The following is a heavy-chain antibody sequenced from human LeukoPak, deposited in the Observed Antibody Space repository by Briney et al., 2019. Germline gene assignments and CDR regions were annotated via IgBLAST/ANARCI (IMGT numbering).Heavy chain of an antibody. D-gene: IGHD2-2*02. Sequence: GASLEISSEGAGSFFTNYWIGWGRPLRGKVLEWVGIIYPGDSDTRYSPSFQGQVTISADRSISTAYLQWSSLKASDTAMYYCARLIVVPAAIAYYFDYWGQGTLVTVSS. J-gene: IGHJ4*02. CDR2: IYPGDSDT. V-gene: IGHV5-51*01. CDR3: ARLIVVPAAIAYYFDY. CDR1: GSFFTNYW.